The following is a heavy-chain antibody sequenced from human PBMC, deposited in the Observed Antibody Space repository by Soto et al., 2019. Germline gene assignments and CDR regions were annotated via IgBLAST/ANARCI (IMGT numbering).Heavy chain of an antibody. V-gene: IGHV1-46*02. Sequence: GASVKVSCKSSTDTYNTHYIHCVRQAPGQVLEWVGVINPSVGSTNYAQKFQGRVTMTRDTSTTTFYMEVTSLTSEDTAVYYCVGGSASGVDHWGQGTLVTVSS. CDR3: VGGSASGVDH. CDR2: INPSVGST. J-gene: IGHJ4*02. CDR1: TDTYNTHY. D-gene: IGHD6-6*01.